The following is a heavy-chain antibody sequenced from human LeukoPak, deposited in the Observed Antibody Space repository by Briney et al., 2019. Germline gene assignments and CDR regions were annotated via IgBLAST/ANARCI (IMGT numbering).Heavy chain of an antibody. CDR1: GDSITSGRYY. CDR3: ARHRRRQRKSSAHEDAFDI. CDR2: TQYRGST. Sequence: SETLSLTCTVSGDSITSGRYYWGGIRQPPGRELEWIGNTQYRGSTYYNPSLKSRVTISVDMSKSHFSLRLSSVTAADTAMYYCARHRRRQRKSSAHEDAFDIWGQGTMVTVSS. J-gene: IGHJ3*02. V-gene: IGHV4-39*01. D-gene: IGHD6-25*01.